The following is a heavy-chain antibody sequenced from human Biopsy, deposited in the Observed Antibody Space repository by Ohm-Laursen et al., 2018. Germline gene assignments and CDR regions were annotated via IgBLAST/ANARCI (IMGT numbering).Heavy chain of an antibody. D-gene: IGHD6-19*01. CDR1: GGSFSGYY. CDR2: INHSGST. J-gene: IGHJ4*02. V-gene: IGHV4-34*01. CDR3: ARGRLRAVARFDY. Sequence: GTLSLTCAVSGGSFSGYYWSRIRQPPGKGLEWIGEINHSGSTNYNPSLKSRVTISVDTSKNQFSLKLSSVTAADTAVYYCARGRLRAVARFDYWGQGTLVTVSS.